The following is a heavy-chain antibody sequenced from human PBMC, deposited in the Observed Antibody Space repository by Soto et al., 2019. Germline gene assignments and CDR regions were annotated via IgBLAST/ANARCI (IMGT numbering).Heavy chain of an antibody. CDR2: IYYSGST. D-gene: IGHD3-3*01. J-gene: IGHJ4*02. CDR3: ARMKAFWSGQADY. CDR1: GGYISSVDYY. V-gene: IGHV4-30-4*08. Sequence: LSVRWTVSGGYISSVDYYWSLISQPPGKGLEWIGYIYYSGSTYYNPSLKSRVTISVDTSKNQFSLKLSSVTAADTAVYYCARMKAFWSGQADYWGQGTLVTVSS.